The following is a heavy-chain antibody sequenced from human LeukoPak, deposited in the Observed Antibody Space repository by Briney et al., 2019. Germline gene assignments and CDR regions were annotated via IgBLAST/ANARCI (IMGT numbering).Heavy chain of an antibody. V-gene: IGHV4-34*01. CDR2: INHSGST. J-gene: IGHJ4*02. CDR1: GGSFSGYY. Sequence: SETLSLTCAVYGGSFSGYYWSWIRQPPGKGLEWIGEINHSGSTNYNPSLKSRVTISVDTSKNQFSLKLSSLTAADTAVYYCASTTVVTPAYGYWGQGTLVTVSS. D-gene: IGHD4-23*01. CDR3: ASTTVVTPAYGY.